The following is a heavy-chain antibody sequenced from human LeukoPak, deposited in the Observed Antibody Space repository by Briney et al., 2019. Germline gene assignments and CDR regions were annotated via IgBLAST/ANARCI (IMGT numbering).Heavy chain of an antibody. D-gene: IGHD2-2*01. CDR2: ISYDGSNK. V-gene: IGHV3-30*03. J-gene: IGHJ3*02. CDR1: GFTFSSYG. Sequence: GRSLRLSCAASGFTFSSYGMHWVRQAPGKGLEWVAVISYDGSNKYYADSVKGRFTISRDNSKNTLYLQMNSLRAEDTAVYYCARERGVVVPAATGGAFDIWGQGTMVSVSS. CDR3: ARERGVVVPAATGGAFDI.